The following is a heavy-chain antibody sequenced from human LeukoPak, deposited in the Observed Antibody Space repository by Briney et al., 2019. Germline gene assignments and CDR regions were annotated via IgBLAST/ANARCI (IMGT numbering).Heavy chain of an antibody. CDR1: GGTFSSYG. J-gene: IGHJ6*02. D-gene: IGHD6-6*01. CDR3: ARLDEYSSSSRYYGMDV. V-gene: IGHV1-69*13. CDR2: IIPIFGTA. Sequence: SLNVSCKASGGTFSSYGISWVRQAPGQGPEWMGGIIPIFGTANYAQKFQGRVTITAEESTSTAYMQLSSLRSEDTAVYYCARLDEYSSSSRYYGMDVWGQGTTVTVSS.